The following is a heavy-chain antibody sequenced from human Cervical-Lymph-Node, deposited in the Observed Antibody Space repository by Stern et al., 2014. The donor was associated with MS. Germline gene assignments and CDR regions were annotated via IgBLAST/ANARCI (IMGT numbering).Heavy chain of an antibody. CDR2: IYPGDSET. CDR1: GYTFSIYW. V-gene: IGHV5-51*01. Sequence: EVQLEESGAELIRPGDSLKISCKGSGYTFSIYWIAWVRQMPGKGLEWMGIIYPGDSETRYRPSFQGKVTMSADKSTGTAYLQWSSLNASDTAMYFCARQTTAWASDVWGQGTLVTVSS. CDR3: ARQTTAWASDV. D-gene: IGHD1-14*01. J-gene: IGHJ4*02.